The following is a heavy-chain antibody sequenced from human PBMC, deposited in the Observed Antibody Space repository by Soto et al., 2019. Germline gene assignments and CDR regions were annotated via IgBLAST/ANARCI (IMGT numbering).Heavy chain of an antibody. V-gene: IGHV3-74*01. D-gene: IGHD2-15*01. CDR3: ASAAFYRCDY. J-gene: IGHJ4*02. Sequence: EVQLVESGGGLVQPGGSLRLSCAASGFTFSDYWMHWVRQAPGEGLVWVSRINSDGSTTNYADSVKGRFTISRDNAKNTLYLQMNSLRGEDTAVYFCASAAFYRCDYWGRGTLATVSS. CDR1: GFTFSDYW. CDR2: INSDGSTT.